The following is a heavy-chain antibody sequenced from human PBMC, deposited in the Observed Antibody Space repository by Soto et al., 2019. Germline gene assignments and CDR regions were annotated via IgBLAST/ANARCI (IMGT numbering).Heavy chain of an antibody. D-gene: IGHD4-17*01. CDR3: ARETPLHPDYGGNPFSDY. CDR1: GFTLSGDS. CDR2: ISTSSSYI. Sequence: GGSLRLSCAASGFTLSGDSMNWVRQARGKGLEWVSSISTSSSYIHYADSVKGRLTIPRDNAENSLYLQMNSLRAEDTAIYYCARETPLHPDYGGNPFSDYWGQGTLVTVSS. J-gene: IGHJ4*02. V-gene: IGHV3-21*01.